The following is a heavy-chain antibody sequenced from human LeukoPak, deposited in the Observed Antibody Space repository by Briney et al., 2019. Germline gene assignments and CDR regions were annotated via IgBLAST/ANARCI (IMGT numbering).Heavy chain of an antibody. CDR3: ARERGYSYGLLGYYYYMDV. CDR2: INPSGGST. D-gene: IGHD5-18*01. CDR1: GYTFTSYY. Sequence: GASVKVSCKASGYTFTSYYMHWVRQAPGQGLEWMGIINPSGGSTSYAQKFQGRVTMTRNTSISTAYMELSSLRSEDTAVYYCARERGYSYGLLGYYYYMDVWGKGTTVTVSS. V-gene: IGHV1-46*01. J-gene: IGHJ6*03.